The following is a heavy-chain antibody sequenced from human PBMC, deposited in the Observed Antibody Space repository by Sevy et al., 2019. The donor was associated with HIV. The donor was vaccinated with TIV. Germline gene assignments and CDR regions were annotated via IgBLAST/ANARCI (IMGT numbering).Heavy chain of an antibody. V-gene: IGHV4-61*02. J-gene: IGHJ5*02. Sequence: SETLSLTCTVSGGSFSSDDYSWSWIRQPAGKGLEWIGLIYTSGSTSYNPSLRSRVSMSVDTSKNLFSLRLSSVTAADTAVYYCARGGSYYYDRSGWSVWFGPWGQGTPVTVSS. CDR1: GGSFSSDDYS. CDR3: ARGGSYYYDRSGWSVWFGP. CDR2: IYTSGST. D-gene: IGHD3-22*01.